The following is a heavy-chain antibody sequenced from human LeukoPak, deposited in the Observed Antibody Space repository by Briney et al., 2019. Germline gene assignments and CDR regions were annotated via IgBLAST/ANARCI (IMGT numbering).Heavy chain of an antibody. J-gene: IGHJ4*02. Sequence: GGSLRLSCAASGFTFSSYAMSWVRQAPGKGLEWVSAISSSDDGTYHADSVRGRFTIYRDNFRNTLYLQMNRLRVEDAALYYCARAPVTSCRGAFCYPFDLWGQGVLVTVSS. CDR3: ARAPVTSCRGAFCYPFDL. D-gene: IGHD2-21*01. V-gene: IGHV3-23*01. CDR2: ISSSDDGT. CDR1: GFTFSSYA.